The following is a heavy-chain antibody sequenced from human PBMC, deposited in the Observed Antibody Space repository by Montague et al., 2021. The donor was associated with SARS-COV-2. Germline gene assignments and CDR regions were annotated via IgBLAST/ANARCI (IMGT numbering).Heavy chain of an antibody. CDR2: IYPGDSDT. V-gene: IGHV5-51*01. CDR1: GNTFDTYW. Sequence: QSGAEVKKPGESLKISCKGSGNTFDTYWIGWVRQMPGKGLEWMGIIYPGDSDTRYSATFQGQVTISADKSIATAYLQWSSLKASDTAIYYCATSGAGEYGDYSPYFDYWGQGTLVIVSS. D-gene: IGHD4-17*01. J-gene: IGHJ4*02. CDR3: ATSGAGEYGDYSPYFDY.